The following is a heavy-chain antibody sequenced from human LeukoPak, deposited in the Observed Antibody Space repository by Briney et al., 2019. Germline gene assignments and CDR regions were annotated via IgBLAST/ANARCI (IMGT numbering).Heavy chain of an antibody. CDR1: GFTFSSYS. D-gene: IGHD3-3*01. CDR3: ARVRAKCYEDY. V-gene: IGHV3-21*01. Sequence: GGSLRLSCAASGFTFSSYSFNWVRQVPGKGLEWVSSITTTFYTYYTDSVKGRFTISRDNAKNSLYLQMISLRAEDTAVYYCARVRAKCYEDYWGQGTLVTVSS. J-gene: IGHJ4*02. CDR2: ITTTFYT.